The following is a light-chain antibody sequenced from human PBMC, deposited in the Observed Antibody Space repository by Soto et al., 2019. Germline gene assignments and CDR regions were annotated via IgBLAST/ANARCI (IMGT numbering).Light chain of an antibody. CDR2: KAS. CDR1: QSISSW. Sequence: DIQKTQSPSTLSASVGDRVTITCRASQSISSWSAWYQQKPGKAPKLLIYKASSLESGVPSRFSGSGSGTEFTLTISSLQPDDFATYYCQQYNSLWTFGQGTKVDIK. V-gene: IGKV1-5*03. J-gene: IGKJ1*01. CDR3: QQYNSLWT.